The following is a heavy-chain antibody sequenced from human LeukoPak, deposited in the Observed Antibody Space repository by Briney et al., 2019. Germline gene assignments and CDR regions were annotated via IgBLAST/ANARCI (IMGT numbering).Heavy chain of an antibody. V-gene: IGHV4-34*01. J-gene: IGHJ6*03. CDR3: ARRTASRIDFWSGYSHGYYYMDV. D-gene: IGHD3-3*01. CDR2: TNHSGST. CDR1: GFTVSSNY. Sequence: GSLRLSCAASGFTVSSNYMSWVRQPPGKGLEWIGETNHSGSTNYNPSLKSRVTISVDTSKNQFSLKLSSVTAADTAVYYCARRTASRIDFWSGYSHGYYYMDVWGKGTTVTVSS.